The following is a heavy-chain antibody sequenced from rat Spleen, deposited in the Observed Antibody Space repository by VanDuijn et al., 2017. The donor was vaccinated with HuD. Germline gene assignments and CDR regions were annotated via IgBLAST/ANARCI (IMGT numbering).Heavy chain of an antibody. CDR3: ARRDLDY. CDR2: ISYDGSST. Sequence: EVQLVESDGGLVQPGRSLKLSCAASGFTFSDYYMAWVRQAPTKGLEWVATISYDGSSTYYRDSVKGRFTISRDNAKSTLYLQMDSLRSEDTATYYCARRDLDYWGQGVMVTVSS. CDR1: GFTFSDYY. J-gene: IGHJ2*01. V-gene: IGHV5-29*01.